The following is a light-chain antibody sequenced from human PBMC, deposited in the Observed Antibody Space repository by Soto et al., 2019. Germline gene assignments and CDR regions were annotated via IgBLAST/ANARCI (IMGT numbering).Light chain of an antibody. V-gene: IGLV2-14*01. CDR1: SSDVGGYNY. J-gene: IGLJ3*02. CDR2: EVS. Sequence: QSALTQPASVSGSPGQSITISCTGTSSDVGGYNYVSWYQQHPGKAPKLMLYEVSNRPSGVSNRFSGSKSGNTASLTISGLQAEDEADYYCRSYRSSSTPWVFGGGTKLTVL. CDR3: RSYRSSSTPWV.